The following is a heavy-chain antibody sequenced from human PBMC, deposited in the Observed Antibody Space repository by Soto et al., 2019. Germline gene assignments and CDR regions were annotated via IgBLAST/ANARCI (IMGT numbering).Heavy chain of an antibody. J-gene: IGHJ5*02. D-gene: IGHD5-18*01. V-gene: IGHV3-23*01. CDR1: GFTFSSYA. CDR2: ISGSGGST. Sequence: LRLSCAASGFTFSSYAMSWVRQAPGKGLEWVSAISGSGGSTYYADSVKGRFTISRDNSKNTMYLQMNSLRADDTAVYYCAKVMVKNWFDPWGQGTLVTVSS. CDR3: AKVMVKNWFDP.